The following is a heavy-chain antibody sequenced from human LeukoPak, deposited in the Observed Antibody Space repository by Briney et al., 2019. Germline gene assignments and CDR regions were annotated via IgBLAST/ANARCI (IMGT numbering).Heavy chain of an antibody. CDR1: GFTFRSYS. CDR3: AREIGMVRGVPEQT. D-gene: IGHD3-10*01. Sequence: GGSLRLSCAASGFTFRSYSMNWVRLAPGKGLEWVAIISNDGSNKYYADSVKGRFTISRDNSKNTLYLQMNSLRAEDTAVYYCAREIGMVRGVPEQTWGQGTLVTVSS. V-gene: IGHV3-30*03. CDR2: ISNDGSNK. J-gene: IGHJ5*02.